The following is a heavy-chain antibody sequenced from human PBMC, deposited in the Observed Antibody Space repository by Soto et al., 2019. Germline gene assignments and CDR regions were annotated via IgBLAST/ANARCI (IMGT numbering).Heavy chain of an antibody. CDR2: MNPNSGNT. V-gene: IGHV1-8*01. D-gene: IGHD4-17*01. Sequence: QVQLVQSGAEVKKPGASVKISCKASGYTFTSYDINWVRQATGQGLEWMGWMNPNSGNTGYAEKFQGRVTMTRNTSINTAYMELSSLRSEDTAEYYCAVYGGNRYWYFDLWGRGTLVTVSS. CDR1: GYTFTSYD. CDR3: AVYGGNRYWYFDL. J-gene: IGHJ2*01.